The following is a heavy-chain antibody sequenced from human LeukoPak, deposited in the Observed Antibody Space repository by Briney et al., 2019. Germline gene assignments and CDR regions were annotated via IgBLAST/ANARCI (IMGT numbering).Heavy chain of an antibody. CDR2: INQDGSQR. Sequence: PGGSLRLSCAASGFTFSSYWMTWVRQAPGKGLEWVANINQDGSQRYYVDSVKGRFTISRDNAKNSLYLQMNSLRAEDTAVYYCARFHDRGTWGQGTLVTVSS. D-gene: IGHD1-1*01. CDR1: GFTFSSYW. J-gene: IGHJ4*02. CDR3: ARFHDRGT. V-gene: IGHV3-7*01.